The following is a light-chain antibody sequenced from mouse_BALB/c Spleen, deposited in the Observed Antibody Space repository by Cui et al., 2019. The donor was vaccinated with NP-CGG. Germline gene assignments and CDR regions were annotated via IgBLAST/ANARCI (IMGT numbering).Light chain of an antibody. J-gene: IGLJ1*01. CDR2: GTN. V-gene: IGLV1*01. CDR3: ALWYSNHWV. Sequence: HAVVTEDSAPTTSPGETVTLTCRSSTGAVTTNNFANWVQEKPDHLFTGLIGGTNNRAPGVPARFSGSLIGDKAALTITGAQTEDETIYFCALWYSNHWVFGGGTKLTVL. CDR1: TGAVTTNNF.